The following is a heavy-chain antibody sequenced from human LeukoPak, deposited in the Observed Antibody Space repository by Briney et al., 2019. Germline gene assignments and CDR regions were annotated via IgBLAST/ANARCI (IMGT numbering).Heavy chain of an antibody. CDR3: ARAVAGGSYYGMDV. CDR1: GYTFTSYD. J-gene: IGHJ6*02. V-gene: IGHV1-8*01. Sequence: GASVKVSCKASGYTFTSYDINWVRQATGQGLEWKGWMNPNSGNTGYAQKFQGRVTMTRNTSISTAYMELNSLRSEDTAVYYCARAVAGGSYYGMDVWGQGTTVTVSS. D-gene: IGHD6-19*01. CDR2: MNPNSGNT.